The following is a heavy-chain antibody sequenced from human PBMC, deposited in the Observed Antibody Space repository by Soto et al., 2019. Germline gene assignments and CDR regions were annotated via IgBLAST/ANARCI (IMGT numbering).Heavy chain of an antibody. CDR2: SFHAGST. D-gene: IGHD2-2*01. CDR1: GGSITNTNW. CDR3: ARTRQHCSATTCYEFYFDY. V-gene: IGHV4-4*02. Sequence: QVQLQESGPGLVRPSGTLSLTCTVSGGSITNTNWWSWVRQPPGKGLEWLGASFHAGSTNYNQSLKSRITMSADKSENRFPLNLTSVAAADTAVYYCARTRQHCSATTCYEFYFDYWGQGTLVTVSS. J-gene: IGHJ4*02.